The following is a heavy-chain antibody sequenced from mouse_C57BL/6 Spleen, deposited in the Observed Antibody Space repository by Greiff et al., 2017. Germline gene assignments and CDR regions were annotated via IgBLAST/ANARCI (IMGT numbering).Heavy chain of an antibody. J-gene: IGHJ1*03. CDR1: GFSLRTSGMG. V-gene: IGHV8-12*01. CDR3: ARNYYGSSYGWYFDV. Sequence: QVTLKVSGPGILQSSQTLSLTCSFSGFSLRTSGMGVSWIRQPSGKGLEWLAHIYWDDDKRYTPSLKSRLTISKDTSRNQVFLKITSVDTADTATYYGARNYYGSSYGWYFDVWGTGTTVTVSS. CDR2: IYWDDDK. D-gene: IGHD1-1*01.